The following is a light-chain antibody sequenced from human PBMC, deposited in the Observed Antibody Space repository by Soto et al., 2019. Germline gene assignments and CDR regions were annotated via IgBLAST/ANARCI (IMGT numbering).Light chain of an antibody. V-gene: IGLV4-69*01. J-gene: IGLJ2*01. CDR2: LNSDGSH. CDR1: SGHSSYA. Sequence: QLVLTQSPSASASLGASVKFTCTLSSGHSSYAIAWHQQQPEKGPRYLMKLNSDGSHSKGDGIPDRFSGSSSGAERYLTISSLQSEDEADYYCQTWVTGIVFGGGTKLTVL. CDR3: QTWVTGIV.